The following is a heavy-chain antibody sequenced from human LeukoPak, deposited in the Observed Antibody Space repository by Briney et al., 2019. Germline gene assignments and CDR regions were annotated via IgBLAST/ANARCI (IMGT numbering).Heavy chain of an antibody. J-gene: IGHJ4*02. CDR2: ISGSGGST. CDR3: HYGDYGKYYFDY. CDR1: GFTFSSYA. D-gene: IGHD4-17*01. V-gene: IGHV3-23*01. Sequence: PGGSLRLSCAASGFTFSSYAMSWVRQAPGKGLEWVSAISGSGGSTYYADSVKGRFTISRDNSKNTLYLQMNGLRAEDTAVYYCHYGDYGKYYFDYRGQGTLVTVSS.